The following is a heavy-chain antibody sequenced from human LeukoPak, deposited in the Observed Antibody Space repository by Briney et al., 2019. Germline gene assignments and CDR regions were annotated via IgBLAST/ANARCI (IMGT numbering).Heavy chain of an antibody. J-gene: IGHJ3*01. V-gene: IGHV3-21*04. Sequence: RGSLRLSCAASGFTFSSYGMNWVRQAPGKGLEWVSSISGTSAYIYYAGSVRGRFTISRDNAKNSLYLQMNSLRAEDTALYYCVKEAGTTLAGGFWGQGTMVPVSS. CDR1: GFTFSSYG. CDR3: VKEAGTTLAGGF. D-gene: IGHD1-7*01. CDR2: ISGTSAYI.